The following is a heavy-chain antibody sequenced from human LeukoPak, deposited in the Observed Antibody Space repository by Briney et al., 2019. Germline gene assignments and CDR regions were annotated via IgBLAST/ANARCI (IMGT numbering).Heavy chain of an antibody. V-gene: IGHV4-59*08. Sequence: PSETLSLTCTVSGGSISGHYGNWIRQFPGKGLEWIGYIHYTGSTNSNPSLKSRVTISVDTSRSQFSLNLSSVTAADTAVYYCTRLTGSPSRFDFWGQGTLVTVSS. CDR1: GGSISGHY. CDR3: TRLTGSPSRFDF. D-gene: IGHD1-26*01. CDR2: IHYTGST. J-gene: IGHJ4*02.